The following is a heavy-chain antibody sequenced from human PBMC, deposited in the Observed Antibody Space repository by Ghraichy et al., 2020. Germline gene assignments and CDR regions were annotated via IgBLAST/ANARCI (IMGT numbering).Heavy chain of an antibody. D-gene: IGHD2-21*02. V-gene: IGHV3-74*01. CDR3: ARPMTAKVTAFRY. CDR2: INSDGSKT. Sequence: GGSLRLSCAASGFNFSSYWMHWVRQVPGKGLVWVSRINSDGSKTYYADSVKGRFTISRDNAKNTLYLQMSSLRAEDTALYYCARPMTAKVTAFRYWGQGSLVTVSS. J-gene: IGHJ4*02. CDR1: GFNFSSYW.